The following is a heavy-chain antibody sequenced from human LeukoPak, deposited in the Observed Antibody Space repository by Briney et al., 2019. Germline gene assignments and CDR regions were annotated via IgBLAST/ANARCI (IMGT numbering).Heavy chain of an antibody. CDR2: IYYSGST. CDR3: ARFNPAAGSFCFDY. V-gene: IGHV4-39*01. CDR1: GVSINIRSYY. Sequence: KPSETLSLTCTVSGVSINIRSYYCGWIRQPPGKGLECIGCIYYSGSTYYNPSLRSRVTISVDTSKNQFSLKLSSVTAADTAVFYCARFNPAAGSFCFDYWGQGTLVTVSS. J-gene: IGHJ4*02. D-gene: IGHD6-13*01.